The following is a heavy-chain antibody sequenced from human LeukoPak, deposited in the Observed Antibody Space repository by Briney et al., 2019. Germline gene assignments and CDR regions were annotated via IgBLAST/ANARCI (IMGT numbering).Heavy chain of an antibody. CDR3: ARTPRVTNGAFDI. D-gene: IGHD2-21*02. J-gene: IGHJ3*02. Sequence: GGSLRLSCAASGFTFSDYYMSWIRQAPGKGLEWVSYISSSGSTTYYADSVKGRFTISRDNAKNSLYLQMNSLRAEDTAVYYCARTPRVTNGAFDIWGQGTMVTVSS. CDR2: ISSSGSTT. CDR1: GFTFSDYY. V-gene: IGHV3-11*01.